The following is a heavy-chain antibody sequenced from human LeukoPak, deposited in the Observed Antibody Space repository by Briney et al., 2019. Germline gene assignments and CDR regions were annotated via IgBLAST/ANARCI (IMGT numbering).Heavy chain of an antibody. Sequence: KPSETLSLTCAVYGGSFNGFYWSWIRQPPGKGLEWIGEINHSRSTSLSPSLSSRVTLSVDTSKNQFSLHVTSVTAADTAVYFCARGAANSREYLYYMDVWGKGVTVTVSS. D-gene: IGHD4-23*01. CDR1: GGSFNGFY. J-gene: IGHJ6*03. V-gene: IGHV4-34*01. CDR2: INHSRST. CDR3: ARGAANSREYLYYMDV.